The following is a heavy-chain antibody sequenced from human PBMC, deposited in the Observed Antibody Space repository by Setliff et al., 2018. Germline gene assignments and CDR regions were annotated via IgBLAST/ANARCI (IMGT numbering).Heavy chain of an antibody. J-gene: IGHJ5*02. CDR1: GGSFSGYY. CDR3: ARGKGSWVLLRWFDP. V-gene: IGHV4-34*01. D-gene: IGHD3-10*01. CDR2: INHSGST. Sequence: PSETLFLTCAVYGGSFSGYYWTWIRQPPGKGLEWIGEINHSGSTNYNPSLKSRVTISVDTSKNQFSLKLSSVTAADTAVYYCARGKGSWVLLRWFDPWGQGTLVTVSS.